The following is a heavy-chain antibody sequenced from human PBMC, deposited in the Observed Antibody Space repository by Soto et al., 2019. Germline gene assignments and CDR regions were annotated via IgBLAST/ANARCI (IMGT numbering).Heavy chain of an antibody. CDR2: INSGGGT. J-gene: IGHJ4*02. D-gene: IGHD3-3*01. CDR3: ASALASRVVIGFDF. CDR1: GFTVSPNY. V-gene: IGHV3-66*01. Sequence: EVQLVESGGGLVQPGGSLRLSCAASGFTVSPNYMSWVRQAPGKGLQWVSLINSGGGTNYADSVKGRFIISRDNSKSMLYLQMNSLRAEDTAVYYCASALASRVVIGFDFWGQGTLVTVSS.